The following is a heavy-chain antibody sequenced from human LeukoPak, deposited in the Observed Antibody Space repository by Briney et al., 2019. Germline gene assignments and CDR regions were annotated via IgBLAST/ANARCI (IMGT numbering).Heavy chain of an antibody. J-gene: IGHJ4*02. CDR1: GYSISSGYY. Sequence: PSETLSLTCNVSGYSISSGYYWGWIRQPPGKGLEWIGSIYHSGYTHYNPSLKGRVTMSVDTSKNDFSLKLSSVAAADTAIYYCVRDMNPTRYFDYWGQGTLVTVSS. V-gene: IGHV4-38-2*02. CDR3: VRDMNPTRYFDY. D-gene: IGHD3-16*01. CDR2: IYHSGYT.